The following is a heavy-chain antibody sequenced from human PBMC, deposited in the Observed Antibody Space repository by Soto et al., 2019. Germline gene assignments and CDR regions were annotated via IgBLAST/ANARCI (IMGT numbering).Heavy chain of an antibody. V-gene: IGHV4-30-4*01. D-gene: IGHD6-19*01. J-gene: IGHJ4*02. CDR3: ARGPGYSSGWYDGERSFDY. CDR1: GGSISSGDYY. Sequence: SETLSLTCTVSGGSISSGDYYWSWIRQPPGKGLEWIGYIYYSGSTYYNPSLKSRVTISVDTSKNQFSLKLSSVTAADTAVYYCARGPGYSSGWYDGERSFDYWGQGTLVTVSS. CDR2: IYYSGST.